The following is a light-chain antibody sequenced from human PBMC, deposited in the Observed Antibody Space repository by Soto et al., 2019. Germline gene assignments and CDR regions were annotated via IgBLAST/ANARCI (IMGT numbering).Light chain of an antibody. CDR1: QSLVHSNGYNY. J-gene: IGKJ1*01. V-gene: IGKV2-28*01. Sequence: DVVTTQSPLSLPVTLGQPAYISCRSNQSLVHSNGYNYLDWYLQKPGQSPXLLIYLGSYRASGVPDRFSGSGSGTDFTLKIRRVEAEDVGVYYCMQALQTRTFGQGTKVDIK. CDR2: LGS. CDR3: MQALQTRT.